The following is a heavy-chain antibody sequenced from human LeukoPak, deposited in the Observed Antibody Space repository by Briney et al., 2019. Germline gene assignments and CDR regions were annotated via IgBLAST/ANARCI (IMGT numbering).Heavy chain of an antibody. J-gene: IGHJ6*03. CDR2: ISSSGSTI. CDR3: ARAPGGYSYGYYYYMDV. CDR1: GFTFSSYE. V-gene: IGHV3-48*03. Sequence: GGSLRLSCAASGFTFSSYEMNWVRQAPGKGLEWASYISSSGSTIYYADSVKGRFTISRDNAKNSLYLQMNSLRAEDTAVYYCARAPGGYSYGYYYYMDVWGKGTTVTISS. D-gene: IGHD5-18*01.